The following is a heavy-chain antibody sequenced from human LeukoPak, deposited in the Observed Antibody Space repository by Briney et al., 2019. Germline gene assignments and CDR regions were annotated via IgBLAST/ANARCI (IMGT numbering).Heavy chain of an antibody. V-gene: IGHV3-53*01. CDR3: VPLNWNPPGDFDR. CDR1: GFTVPDNY. CDR2: IYGGGDT. Sequence: PGGSLRLSCAASGFTVPDNYMNWVRQSSGKGLEWVSVIYGGGDTNYADSVKGRFSISKDNAKNSLYLQMNSLRVEDTAVYYCVPLNWNPPGDFDRWGQGTLVTVSS. J-gene: IGHJ4*02. D-gene: IGHD1-20*01.